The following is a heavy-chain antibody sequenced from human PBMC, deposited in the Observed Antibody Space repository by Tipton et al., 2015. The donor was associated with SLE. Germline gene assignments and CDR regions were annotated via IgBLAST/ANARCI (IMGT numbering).Heavy chain of an antibody. CDR3: ARGSRYFDPIPDY. CDR2: INHSGST. V-gene: IGHV4-34*01. CDR1: GGSFSGYY. Sequence: TLSLTCAVYGGSFSGYYWSWIRQPPGKGLEWIGEINHSGSTNYNPSLKSRVTISVDTSKNQFSLKLSSVTAADTAVYYCARGSRYFDPIPDYWGQGTLVTVSS. J-gene: IGHJ4*02. D-gene: IGHD3-9*01.